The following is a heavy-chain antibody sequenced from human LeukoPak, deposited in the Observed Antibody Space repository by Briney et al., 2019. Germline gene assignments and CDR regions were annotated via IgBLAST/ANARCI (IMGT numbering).Heavy chain of an antibody. CDR3: ARVLGFRPDTLKGSDY. J-gene: IGHJ4*02. CDR1: GYTFTNYG. V-gene: IGHV1-18*01. Sequence: GASVTVSFKSSGYTFTNYGISGVRQARGKGVAGVGGISAYNRKTNYAQKLQGRVTMTTDTSTTTAYTELRSLRSDDTAVYYCARVLGFRPDTLKGSDYWGQGTLVTVSS. CDR2: ISAYNRKT.